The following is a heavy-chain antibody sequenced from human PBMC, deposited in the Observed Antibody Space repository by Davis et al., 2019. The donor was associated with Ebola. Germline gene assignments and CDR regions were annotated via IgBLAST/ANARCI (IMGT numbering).Heavy chain of an antibody. Sequence: AASVNVSFKASGYSFTGSTYYRLHWVRRAPGRGLEWLGWINPNTGATNYAQKFQGRVTMTRDTSINTGHMEMRRLTSDDTAVYYCARAVVTPFAAWFDPWGQGTLLTVSS. CDR1: GYSFTGSTYY. D-gene: IGHD4-23*01. CDR3: ARAVVTPFAAWFDP. CDR2: INPNTGAT. J-gene: IGHJ5*02. V-gene: IGHV1-2*02.